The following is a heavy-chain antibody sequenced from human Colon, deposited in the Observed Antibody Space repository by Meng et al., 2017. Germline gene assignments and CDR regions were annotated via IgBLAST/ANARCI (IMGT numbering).Heavy chain of an antibody. CDR1: GYSISSSSYY. J-gene: IGHJ5*02. V-gene: IGHV4-39*01. CDR2: IGHSGIT. Sequence: QVQLQGSGPGLVKPSVTLSLTCAASGYSISSSSYYWGWIRQPPGKGLEWIGSIGHSGITYYTPSLKSRVTVSIDTSKSQFSLKLTSVTAADTAVYYCVRSSGWVRTGFDPWGQGTLVTVSS. D-gene: IGHD6-19*01. CDR3: VRSSGWVRTGFDP.